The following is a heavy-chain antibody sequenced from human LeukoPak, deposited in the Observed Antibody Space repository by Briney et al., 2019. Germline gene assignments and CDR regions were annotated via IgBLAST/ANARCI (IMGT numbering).Heavy chain of an antibody. V-gene: IGHV3-7*01. J-gene: IGHJ4*02. CDR1: GFTFSSYW. CDR2: IQQDGSEK. CDR3: ARGRRSDSSGPPYFDY. Sequence: GGSLRLSCAASGFTFSSYWMSWVRQAPGKGLEWVANIQQDGSEKYYVDSVKGRFTISRDNAKNSLYLQMNSLRAEDTAVYCCARGRRSDSSGPPYFDYWGQGTLVTVSS. D-gene: IGHD6-19*01.